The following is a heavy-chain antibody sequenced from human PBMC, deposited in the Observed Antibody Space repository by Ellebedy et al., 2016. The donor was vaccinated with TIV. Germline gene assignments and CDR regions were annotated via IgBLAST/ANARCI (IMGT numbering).Heavy chain of an antibody. J-gene: IGHJ4*02. CDR1: GGSISSYY. CDR3: ARRGYSYGWTLDY. V-gene: IGHV4-59*01. Sequence: MPSETLSLTCTVSGGSISSYYWSWIRQPPGKGLEWIGYIYYSGSTNYNPSLKSRVTISVDTSKNQFSLKLSSVTAADTAVYYCARRGYSYGWTLDYWGQGTLVTVSS. D-gene: IGHD5-18*01. CDR2: IYYSGST.